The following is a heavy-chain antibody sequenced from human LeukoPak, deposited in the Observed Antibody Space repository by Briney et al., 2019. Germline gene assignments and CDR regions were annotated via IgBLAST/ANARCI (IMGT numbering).Heavy chain of an antibody. V-gene: IGHV1-2*02. Sequence: ASVKVSCKASGYTFTGYYMHWVRQAPGQGLEWMGWINPNSGGTNYAQKFQGRVTMTRDTSISTAYMELSRLRSDDTAVYYCARAPSYAESFDIWGQGTMVTVSS. CDR2: INPNSGGT. D-gene: IGHD2-2*01. J-gene: IGHJ3*02. CDR3: ARAPSYAESFDI. CDR1: GYTFTGYY.